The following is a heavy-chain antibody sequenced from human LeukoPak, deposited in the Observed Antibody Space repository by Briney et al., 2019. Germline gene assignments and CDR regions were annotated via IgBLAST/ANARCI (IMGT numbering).Heavy chain of an antibody. Sequence: SETLSLTCVVSGGSFSGYYWYWIRQPPGKGLEWIGENNHGESTNYNPSLKSRATLSVDTSKNQFTLKLTSVTAADTAVYYCARASHSIVGATEVDYRGQGTLVTVSS. CDR3: ARASHSIVGATEVDY. D-gene: IGHD1-26*01. CDR2: NNHGEST. CDR1: GGSFSGYY. V-gene: IGHV4-34*01. J-gene: IGHJ4*02.